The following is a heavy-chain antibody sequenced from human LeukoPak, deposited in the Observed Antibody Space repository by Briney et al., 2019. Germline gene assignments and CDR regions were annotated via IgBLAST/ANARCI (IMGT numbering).Heavy chain of an antibody. Sequence: SETLSLTCTVSGGSISSYYWSWIRQPPGKGLEWIGYIYYSGSTNYNPSLKSRVTISVDTSKNQFSLKLSSVTAADTAVYYCASSIAAAGYIGYWGQGTLVTVSS. D-gene: IGHD6-13*01. CDR1: GGSISSYY. CDR2: IYYSGST. J-gene: IGHJ4*02. CDR3: ASSIAAAGYIGY. V-gene: IGHV4-59*01.